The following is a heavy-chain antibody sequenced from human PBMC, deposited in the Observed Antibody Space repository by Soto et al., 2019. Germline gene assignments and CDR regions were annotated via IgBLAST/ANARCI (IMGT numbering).Heavy chain of an antibody. V-gene: IGHV3-23*01. CDR3: AKGYWGSAHPSPADQ. D-gene: IGHD3-10*01. CDR1: GFTFSSYA. CDR2: ISGSGDDT. Sequence: EVHLLESGGGLVEPGGSLRLSCAASGFTFSSYAMSWVRQAPGKGLEWVSAISGSGDDTYYADSVRGRFTISRDNSKNTLYMQMNSLRVEDTAVYFCAKGYWGSAHPSPADQWGQGTLVTVSS. J-gene: IGHJ4*02.